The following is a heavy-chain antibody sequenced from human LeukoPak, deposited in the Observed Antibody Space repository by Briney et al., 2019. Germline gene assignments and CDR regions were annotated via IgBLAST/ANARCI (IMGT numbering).Heavy chain of an antibody. D-gene: IGHD6-13*01. Sequence: GESLKISCKGSGYSFTSYWIGWVRQMAGKGREWMGIIYPGDSGTTYSPSFQGQVTISADKSIRNAYLQWSSLKASDTAMYYCARHRPSIAADPSGLDVWGQGTTVTVSS. V-gene: IGHV5-51*01. J-gene: IGHJ6*02. CDR1: GYSFTSYW. CDR2: IYPGDSGT. CDR3: ARHRPSIAADPSGLDV.